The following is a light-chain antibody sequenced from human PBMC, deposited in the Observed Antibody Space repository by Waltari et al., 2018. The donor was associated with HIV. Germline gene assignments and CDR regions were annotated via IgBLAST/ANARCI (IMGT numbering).Light chain of an antibody. Sequence: IVMIQSPDSLAVSLGARATIDCKSSQSVFFNSNNKNYLAWYQQRPGQPPKLLNYWASTRHSGVPDRFSGSGSGTDFTLTISSLQAEDVAVYYCQQYYSSPFAFGGGTKVEI. V-gene: IGKV4-1*01. CDR3: QQYYSSPFA. CDR1: QSVFFNSNNKNY. J-gene: IGKJ4*01. CDR2: WAS.